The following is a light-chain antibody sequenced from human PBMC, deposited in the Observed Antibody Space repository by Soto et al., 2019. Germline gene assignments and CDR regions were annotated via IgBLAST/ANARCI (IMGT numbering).Light chain of an antibody. Sequence: DIQITQSPSSLSASIGDRVTITCQARQNITNNLSWYQQKPGKAPNLLIYHASKLAKGVTSRFSGSGSGTDFSFIITSLQREDLATYYCQQYYGLPPLTFGHGTRLEIK. CDR1: QNITNN. CDR3: QQYYGLPPLT. J-gene: IGKJ5*01. CDR2: HAS. V-gene: IGKV1-33*01.